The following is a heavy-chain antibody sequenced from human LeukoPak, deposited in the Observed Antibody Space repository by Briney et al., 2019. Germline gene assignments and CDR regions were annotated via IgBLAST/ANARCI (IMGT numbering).Heavy chain of an antibody. Sequence: GGSLRLSCAASGFTFSSYAMSWVRQAPGQGLEWVSGISGSGGSTYYADSVKGRFTISRDNSKSTLCLQMNSLRAEDTAVYYCAKDLRTVAGYFDYWGQGTLVTVSS. J-gene: IGHJ4*02. CDR2: ISGSGGST. CDR1: GFTFSSYA. CDR3: AKDLRTVAGYFDY. D-gene: IGHD6-19*01. V-gene: IGHV3-23*01.